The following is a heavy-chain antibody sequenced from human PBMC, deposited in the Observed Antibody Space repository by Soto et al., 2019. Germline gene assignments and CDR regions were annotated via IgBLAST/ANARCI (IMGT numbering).Heavy chain of an antibody. CDR2: IIPIFGTA. D-gene: IGHD2-2*01. V-gene: IGHV1-69*06. Sequence: SVKVSCKASGGTFSSYAISWVRQAPGQGLEWMGGIIPIFGTANYAQKFQGRVTITADKSTSTAYMELSSLRSEDTAVYYCAKGYCSRTRCCPKGPHHAFDFWGQGTMVTVSS. CDR3: AKGYCSRTRCCPKGPHHAFDF. CDR1: GGTFSSYA. J-gene: IGHJ3*01.